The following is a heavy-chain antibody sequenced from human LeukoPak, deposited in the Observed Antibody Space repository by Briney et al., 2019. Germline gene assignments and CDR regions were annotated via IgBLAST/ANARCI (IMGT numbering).Heavy chain of an antibody. J-gene: IGHJ3*02. Sequence: GGSWKLSCEAPGFTFSTYDMTWVGQAKGKGLEWFSAIGTAGHTYYPGSVKGRFTISRENAKNSLYLQMNSLRAGDTAVYYCARGLGFGELFRAFDIWGQGTMVTVSS. CDR2: IGTAGHT. D-gene: IGHD3-10*01. V-gene: IGHV3-13*01. CDR3: ARGLGFGELFRAFDI. CDR1: GFTFSTYD.